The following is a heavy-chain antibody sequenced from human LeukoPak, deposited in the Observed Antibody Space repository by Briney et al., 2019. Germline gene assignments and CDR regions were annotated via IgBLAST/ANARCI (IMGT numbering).Heavy chain of an antibody. D-gene: IGHD6-19*01. CDR1: GFTFSSYS. CDR3: ARDAVAGYYYMDV. V-gene: IGHV3-48*01. J-gene: IGHJ6*03. CDR2: ISSSSSTI. Sequence: GGSLRLSCAASGFTFSSYSMNWVRQAPGKGLEWVSYISSSSSTIYYADSVKGRFTISRDNAKNSLYLQMNSLRAEDTAVYYCARDAVAGYYYMDVWGKGTTVTVSS.